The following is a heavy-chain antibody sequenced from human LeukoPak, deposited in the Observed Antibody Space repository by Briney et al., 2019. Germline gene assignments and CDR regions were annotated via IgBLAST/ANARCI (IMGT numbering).Heavy chain of an antibody. CDR2: INPNSGGT. CDR1: GYTFTGYY. Sequence: GASVKVSCKASGYTFTGYYMHWVRQAPGQGLEWMGRINPNSGGTNYAQKFQGRVTMTRDTCISTAYMELSRLRSDDTAVYYCARDRVEYYDFWSGPNWFDPWGQGTLVTVSS. CDR3: ARDRVEYYDFWSGPNWFDP. D-gene: IGHD3-3*01. J-gene: IGHJ5*02. V-gene: IGHV1-2*06.